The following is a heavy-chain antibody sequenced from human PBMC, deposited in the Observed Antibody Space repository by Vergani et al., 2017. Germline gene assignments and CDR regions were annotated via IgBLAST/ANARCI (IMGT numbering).Heavy chain of an antibody. CDR2: INPNRGVT. CDR3: AKDRANSGAYPIDF. Sequence: QVRLMQSAAEVKKPGASVRVSCKASGYTFTGYFIHWVRQAPGQGLEWMGWINPNRGVTNYGQKFHGRVTMTSDTSTNTVYMELSRLKSDDTALYYCAKDRANSGAYPIDFWGPGTLVTVSS. V-gene: IGHV1-2*02. CDR1: GYTFTGYF. J-gene: IGHJ4*02. D-gene: IGHD1-26*01.